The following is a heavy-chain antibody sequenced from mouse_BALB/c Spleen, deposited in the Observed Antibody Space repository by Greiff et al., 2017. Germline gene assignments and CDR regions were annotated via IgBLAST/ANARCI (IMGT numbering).Heavy chain of an antibody. CDR2: IRLKSNNYAT. Sequence: EVKVEESGGGLVQPGGSMKLSCVASGFTFSNYWMNWVRQSPEKGLEWVAEIRLKSNNYATHYAESVKGRFTISRDDSKSSVYLQMNNLRAEDTGIYYCTESSGYSPWFAYWGQGTLVTVSA. CDR1: GFTFSNYW. CDR3: TESSGYSPWFAY. J-gene: IGHJ3*01. D-gene: IGHD3-1*01. V-gene: IGHV6-6*02.